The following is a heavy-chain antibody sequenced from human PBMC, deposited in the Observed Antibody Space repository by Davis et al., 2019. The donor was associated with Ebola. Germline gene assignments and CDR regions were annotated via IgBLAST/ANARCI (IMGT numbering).Heavy chain of an antibody. CDR2: IWYDGSNK. J-gene: IGHJ5*02. D-gene: IGHD2-2*01. CDR1: GFTFSSYG. V-gene: IGHV3-33*01. CDR3: ARGGDIVVVPAARDWFDP. Sequence: GESLKISCAASGFTFSSYGMHWVRQAPGKGLEWVAVIWYDGSNKYYADSVKGRFTISRDNAKNSLYLQMNSLRAEDTAVYYCARGGDIVVVPAARDWFDPWGQGTLVTVSS.